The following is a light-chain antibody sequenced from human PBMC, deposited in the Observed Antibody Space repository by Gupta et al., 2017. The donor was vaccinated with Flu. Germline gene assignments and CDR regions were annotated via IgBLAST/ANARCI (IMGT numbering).Light chain of an antibody. J-gene: IGKJ1*01. CDR1: QGIGSF. CDR3: QQYYNWPPT. Sequence: PSSFSASPGDRVTISCQASQGIGSFLAWYQQKPGRAPNLLIFDPSTLQIGVPSRFSGSASGTVFTLTISRLQSEDFATYYCQQYYNWPPTFGLGTKVEVK. CDR2: DPS. V-gene: IGKV1-8*01.